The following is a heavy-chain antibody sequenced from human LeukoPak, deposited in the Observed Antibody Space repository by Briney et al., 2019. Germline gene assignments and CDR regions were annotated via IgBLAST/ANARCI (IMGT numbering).Heavy chain of an antibody. CDR1: GYSISSGYY. CDR2: IYHSGST. Sequence: SETLSLTCAVSGYSISSGYYWSWIRPPPGKGLEWIGSIYHSGSTYYNPSLKSRVTISVDTSKNQFSLKLSSVTAADTAVYYCARADHFGSGYFDYWGQGTLVTVSS. J-gene: IGHJ4*02. D-gene: IGHD3-3*02. V-gene: IGHV4-38-2*01. CDR3: ARADHFGSGYFDY.